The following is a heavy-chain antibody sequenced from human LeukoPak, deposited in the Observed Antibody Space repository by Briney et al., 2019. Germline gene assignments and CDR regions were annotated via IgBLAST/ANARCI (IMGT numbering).Heavy chain of an antibody. CDR3: ARSTYSSSTPLDY. V-gene: IGHV1-24*01. D-gene: IGHD6-6*01. CDR1: GYTLTELS. J-gene: IGHJ4*02. CDR2: FDPEDGET. Sequence: GASVKVSCKVSGYTLTELSMHWVRQAPGKGLEWMGGFDPEDGETIYAQKLQGRVTMTTDTSTSTAYMELRSLRSDDTAVYYCARSTYSSSTPLDYWGQGTLVTVSS.